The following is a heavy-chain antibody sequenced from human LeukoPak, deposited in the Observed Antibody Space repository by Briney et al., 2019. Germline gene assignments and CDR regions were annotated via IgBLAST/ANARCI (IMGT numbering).Heavy chain of an antibody. CDR1: GGSITNYY. CDR2: IYYSGDT. J-gene: IGHJ4*02. Sequence: SETLSLTCTVSGGSITNYYWSWIRQPPGKGLEWIGYIYYSGDTNYNPSLRSRGTISVDTSQNQFSLKLSSVTAADMAVYYCARSHGSGSYYNLNDYWGQGTLVTVSS. V-gene: IGHV4-59*01. CDR3: ARSHGSGSYYNLNDY. D-gene: IGHD3-10*01.